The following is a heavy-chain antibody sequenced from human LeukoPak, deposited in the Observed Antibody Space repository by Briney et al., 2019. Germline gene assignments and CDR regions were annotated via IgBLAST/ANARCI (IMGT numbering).Heavy chain of an antibody. CDR1: GGSISSYP. D-gene: IGHD2-2*01. J-gene: IGHJ4*02. V-gene: IGHV4-59*01. Sequence: PSETLSLTCSVSGGSISSYPWIWIRQSPGKGLEWIAYINYSGHTNYNPSLKSRVTISMDTSKNQFSLNLTSVTAADTAVYYCGRGGWCSSTSCQYYFDYWGQGTLVTVSS. CDR3: GRGGWCSSTSCQYYFDY. CDR2: INYSGHT.